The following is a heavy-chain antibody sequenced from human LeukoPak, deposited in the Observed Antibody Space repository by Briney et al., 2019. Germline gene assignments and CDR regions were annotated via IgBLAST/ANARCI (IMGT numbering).Heavy chain of an antibody. Sequence: GGSLRLSCAASGFTFDDYTMHWVRQAPGKGLEWVSLISWDGGSTYYADSVKGRFTISRDNSKNTLYLQMNRLRAEDTAVYYCAKRISSGWSYYFDYWGQGTLVTVSS. J-gene: IGHJ4*02. CDR2: ISWDGGST. CDR1: GFTFDDYT. D-gene: IGHD6-19*01. CDR3: AKRISSGWSYYFDY. V-gene: IGHV3-43*01.